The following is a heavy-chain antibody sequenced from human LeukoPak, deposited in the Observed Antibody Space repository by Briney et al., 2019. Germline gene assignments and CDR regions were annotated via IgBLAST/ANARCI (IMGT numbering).Heavy chain of an antibody. J-gene: IGHJ4*02. Sequence: SETLSLTCTVSGGSISSYYWSWIRQPPGKGLEWIGYIYYSGSTNYNPSLKSRITVSVDTSNNQFSLKLSSVTAADTAVYYCATGGGHGKFDYWGQGTLVTVSS. CDR2: IYYSGST. CDR1: GGSISSYY. V-gene: IGHV4-59*12. D-gene: IGHD3-10*01. CDR3: ATGGGHGKFDY.